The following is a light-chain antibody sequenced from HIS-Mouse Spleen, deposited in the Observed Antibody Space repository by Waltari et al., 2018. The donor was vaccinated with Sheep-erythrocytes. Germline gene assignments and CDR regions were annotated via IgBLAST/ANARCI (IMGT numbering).Light chain of an antibody. V-gene: IGKV1-8*01. J-gene: IGKJ2*01. CDR2: AAS. CDR3: QQYYSYPYT. CDR1: LGISSY. Sequence: AIRMTQSPSSFSASTGDRVTITCRASLGISSYLAWYPQKPGKAPKLMIYAASTLQSGVPSRFSGSGSGTDFTLTISCLQSEDFATYYCQQYYSYPYTFGQGTKLEIK.